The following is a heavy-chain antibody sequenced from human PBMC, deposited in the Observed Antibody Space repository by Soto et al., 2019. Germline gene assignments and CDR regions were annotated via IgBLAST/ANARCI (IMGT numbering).Heavy chain of an antibody. V-gene: IGHV3-33*06. J-gene: IGHJ4*02. Sequence: GGCLRLSCVACGFNFGNFGMHWVRQAPGKGLEWLTVISNDENIKQDSVRGRFAIARDNSKNTLYLHLTSLRAEDTAIYYCAKGLRGVLDYWGQGTLVTVSS. CDR2: ISNDENIK. D-gene: IGHD5-12*01. CDR3: AKGLRGVLDY. CDR1: GFNFGNFG.